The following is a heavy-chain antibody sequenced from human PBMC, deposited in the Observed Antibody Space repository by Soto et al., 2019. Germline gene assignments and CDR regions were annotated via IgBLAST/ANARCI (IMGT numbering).Heavy chain of an antibody. Sequence: LRLSCAASGFTFSSYGMHWVRQAPGKGLEWVAVISYDGSNKYYADSVKGRFTISRDNSKNTLYLQMNSLRAEDTAVYYCAKSRRDSSGYFGYWGQGTLVTVSS. V-gene: IGHV3-30*18. CDR2: ISYDGSNK. CDR1: GFTFSSYG. J-gene: IGHJ4*02. D-gene: IGHD3-22*01. CDR3: AKSRRDSSGYFGY.